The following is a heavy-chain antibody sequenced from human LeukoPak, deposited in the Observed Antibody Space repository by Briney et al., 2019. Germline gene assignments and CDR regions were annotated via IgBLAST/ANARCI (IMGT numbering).Heavy chain of an antibody. V-gene: IGHV1-69*04. J-gene: IGHJ4*02. Sequence: ASVKVSCKASGGTFSSYAISWVRQASGQGLEWMGRIIPILGIANYAQKFQGRVTITADKSTSTAYMELSSLRSEDTAVYYCARDTKYSSGQGTGFDYWGQGTLVTVSS. CDR3: ARDTKYSSGQGTGFDY. CDR1: GGTFSSYA. D-gene: IGHD6-19*01. CDR2: IIPILGIA.